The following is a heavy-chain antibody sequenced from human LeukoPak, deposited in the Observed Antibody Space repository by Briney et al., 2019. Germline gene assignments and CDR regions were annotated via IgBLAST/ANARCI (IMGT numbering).Heavy chain of an antibody. CDR2: IHHTGKN. CDR1: GGSITSYY. D-gene: IGHD1-7*01. CDR3: AKWHEKLLAFDS. V-gene: IGHV4-59*01. J-gene: IGHJ4*02. Sequence: SETLSLTCAVSGGSITSYYWNWVRQPPGKGLEWIGYIHHTGKNWYNPPLQSRVTLSVDTSKSEFSLRLNSVTAADTAVYYCAKWHEKLLAFDSWGQGTLVTVSS.